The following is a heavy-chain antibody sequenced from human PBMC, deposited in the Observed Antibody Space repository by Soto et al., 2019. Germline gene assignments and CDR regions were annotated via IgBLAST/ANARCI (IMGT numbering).Heavy chain of an antibody. CDR3: ASHYAAPRRSLPAAQNYYYYGMDV. V-gene: IGHV3-73*01. CDR1: GFTFSGSA. D-gene: IGHD2-2*01. J-gene: IGHJ6*02. CDR2: IRSKANSYAT. Sequence: PGGSLRLSCAASGFTFSGSAMHWVRQASGKGLEWVGHIRSKANSYATAYAASVKGRFTISRDDSKNTLYLQMNSLRAEDTAVYYCASHYAAPRRSLPAAQNYYYYGMDVWGQGTTVTVSS.